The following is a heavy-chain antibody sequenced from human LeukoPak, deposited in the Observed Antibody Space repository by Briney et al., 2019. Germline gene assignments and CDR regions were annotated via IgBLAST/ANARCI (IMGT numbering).Heavy chain of an antibody. CDR3: AKPRPSYSSSWYDH. V-gene: IGHV3-23*01. J-gene: IGHJ5*02. D-gene: IGHD6-13*01. Sequence: GGSLRLSCAASGFTFTSYAMSWVRQAPGKGLEWVSAISGSGGSTYYADSVKGRFTISRDNSKNTLYLQMSSLRAEDTAVYYCAKPRPSYSSSWYDHWGQGTLVTVSS. CDR1: GFTFTSYA. CDR2: ISGSGGST.